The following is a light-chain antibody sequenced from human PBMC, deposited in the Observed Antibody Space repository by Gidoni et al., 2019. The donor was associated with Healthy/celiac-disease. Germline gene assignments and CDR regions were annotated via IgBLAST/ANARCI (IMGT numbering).Light chain of an antibody. J-gene: IGKJ1*01. CDR1: QRVSSSY. CDR2: GAS. V-gene: IGKV3-20*01. Sequence: IVLTQSPGTLSLSPGERATLSCRASQRVSSSYLAWYQQKPGQAPRLLIYGASSRATGIPDRFSGSGSGTDFTLTISRLEPEDFAVYYCQQYGSLGTFGQGTKVEIK. CDR3: QQYGSLGT.